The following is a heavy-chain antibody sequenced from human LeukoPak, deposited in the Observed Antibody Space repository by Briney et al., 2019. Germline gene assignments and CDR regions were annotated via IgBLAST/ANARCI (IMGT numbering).Heavy chain of an antibody. CDR3: ARGLPSYGDYVDYYFYMDV. V-gene: IGHV4-4*07. D-gene: IGHD4-17*01. J-gene: IGHJ6*03. CDR2: ISTSGST. Sequence: PSETLSLTSTVSGDSISGFYWSWIRQPAGKGLQWIGRISTSGSTNYNPSLKSRVTMSVDRSTNELSLTVRSVTAADTALYYCARGLPSYGDYVDYYFYMDVWGKGTTVTVSS. CDR1: GDSISGFY.